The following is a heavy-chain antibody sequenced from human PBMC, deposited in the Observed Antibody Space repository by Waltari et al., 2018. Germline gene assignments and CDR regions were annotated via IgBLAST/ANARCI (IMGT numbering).Heavy chain of an antibody. J-gene: IGHJ6*02. CDR3: ARKWDGPYYGMDV. V-gene: IGHV3-21*01. Sequence: EVQLVESGGGLVKPGGSLRLSCAASGFTFSSYSMNWVRQAPGKGLEWVSSISSSSSYIYYADSVKGLFTISRDNAKNSLYLQMNSLRAEDTAVYYCARKWDGPYYGMDVWGQGTTVTVSS. CDR1: GFTFSSYS. D-gene: IGHD1-26*01. CDR2: ISSSSSYI.